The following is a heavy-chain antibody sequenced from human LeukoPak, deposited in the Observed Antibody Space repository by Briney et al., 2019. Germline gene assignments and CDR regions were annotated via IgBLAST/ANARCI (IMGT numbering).Heavy chain of an antibody. CDR1: GFTFSDSA. CDR3: TSSSSYNWFDP. Sequence: GGSLKLSCAASGFTFSDSAMHWVRQASGKGLKWVGRVRTKANSYATAYAASVKGRFTISRDDSKNTAYLEMSSLKTEDTAVYYCTSSSSYNWFDPWGQGTLVTVSS. V-gene: IGHV3-73*01. CDR2: VRTKANSYAT. D-gene: IGHD6-13*01. J-gene: IGHJ5*02.